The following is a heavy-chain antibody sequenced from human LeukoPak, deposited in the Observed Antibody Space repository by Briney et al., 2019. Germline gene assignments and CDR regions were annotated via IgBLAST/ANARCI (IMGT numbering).Heavy chain of an antibody. CDR2: IIPIFGTA. J-gene: IGHJ4*02. D-gene: IGHD4/OR15-4a*01. CDR1: GGTFSSYA. Sequence: SVKVSCKASGGTFSSYAISWVRQAPGQGLEWMGGIIPIFGTANYAQKFQGRVTMTRDTSTNTVYMELSSLRSEDTAVYYCASPHGASYYYFDYWGQGTLVTVSS. CDR3: ASPHGASYYYFDY. V-gene: IGHV1-69*05.